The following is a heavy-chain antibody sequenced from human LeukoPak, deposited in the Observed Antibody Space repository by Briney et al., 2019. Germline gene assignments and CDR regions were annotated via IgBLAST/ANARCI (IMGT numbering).Heavy chain of an antibody. V-gene: IGHV4-30-2*01. Sequence: SQTLSLTCAVSGGSISSGGYSCSWIRQPPGKGLEWIGYIYHSGSTYYNPSLKSRVTISVDRSKNQFSLKLSSVTAADTAVYYCARFGYYDSSGYSFDYWGPGTLVTVSS. CDR1: GGSISSGGYS. J-gene: IGHJ4*02. D-gene: IGHD3-22*01. CDR2: IYHSGST. CDR3: ARFGYYDSSGYSFDY.